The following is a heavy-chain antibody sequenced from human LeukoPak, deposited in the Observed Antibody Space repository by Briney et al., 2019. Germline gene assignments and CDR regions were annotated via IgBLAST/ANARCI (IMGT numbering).Heavy chain of an antibody. J-gene: IGHJ4*02. CDR2: ISWNSGSI. V-gene: IGHV3-9*01. D-gene: IGHD6-13*01. CDR1: GFTFDDYA. Sequence: GGSLRLSCAASGFTFDDYAMHWVRQAPGKGLEWVSGISWNSGSIGYADSVKGRFIISRDNAKNSLYLQMNSLRAEDTALYYCAKDIGGGGQQLADYWGQGTLVTVSS. CDR3: AKDIGGGGQQLADY.